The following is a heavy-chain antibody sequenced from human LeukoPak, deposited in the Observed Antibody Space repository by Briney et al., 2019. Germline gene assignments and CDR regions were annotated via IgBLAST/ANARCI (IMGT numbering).Heavy chain of an antibody. CDR2: ISSSSSYI. J-gene: IGHJ6*02. CDR3: ARDQDFWSSYYPKYYYYYYGMDV. V-gene: IGHV3-21*01. CDR1: GFTFSSYS. D-gene: IGHD3-3*01. Sequence: PGGSLRLSCAASGFTFSSYSMNWVRQAPGKGLEWVSSISSSSSYIYYADSVKGRFTISRDNSKNTLYLQMNSLRAEDTAVYYCARDQDFWSSYYPKYYYYYYGMDVWGQGTTVTVSS.